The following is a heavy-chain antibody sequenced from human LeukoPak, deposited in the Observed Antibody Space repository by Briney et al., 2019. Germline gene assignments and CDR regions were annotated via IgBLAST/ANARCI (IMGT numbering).Heavy chain of an antibody. J-gene: IGHJ4*02. Sequence: ASVKVSCKASGYTFTDYYMHWVRQAPGQGLEWMGWINPDSGGTNYAQNFQGRVTMTRDTSISTAYMELSRLRSDDTAVYYCASLFIEPPPLGAFDYGARGPWVPVP. D-gene: IGHD1-14*01. CDR3: ASLFIEPPPLGAFDY. CDR1: GYTFTDYY. V-gene: IGHV1-2*02. CDR2: INPDSGGT.